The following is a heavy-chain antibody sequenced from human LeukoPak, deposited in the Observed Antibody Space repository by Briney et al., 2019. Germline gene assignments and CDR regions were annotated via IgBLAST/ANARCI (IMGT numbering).Heavy chain of an antibody. J-gene: IGHJ5*02. Sequence: SETLSLTCAVYGGSFGGYYWSWIRQPPGKGLEWIGEINHSGSTNYNPSLKSRVTISVDTSKNQFSLKLSSVTAADTAVYYCARGGSGSYYGGFDPWGQGTLVTVSS. CDR3: ARGGSGSYYGGFDP. CDR1: GGSFGGYY. D-gene: IGHD3-10*01. V-gene: IGHV4-34*01. CDR2: INHSGST.